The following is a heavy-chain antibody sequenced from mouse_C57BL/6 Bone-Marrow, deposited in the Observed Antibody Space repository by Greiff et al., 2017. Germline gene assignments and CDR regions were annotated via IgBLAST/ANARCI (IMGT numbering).Heavy chain of an antibody. CDR2: IYPRSGNT. J-gene: IGHJ1*03. V-gene: IGHV1-81*01. CDR3: ARENWDWYFDV. D-gene: IGHD4-1*01. Sequence: QVQLQPSGAELARPGASVKLSCKASGYTFTSYGISWVKQRTGQGLEWIGEIYPRSGNTYYNEKFKGKATLTADKSSSTAYMELRSLTSEDSAVYFCARENWDWYFDVWGTGTTVTVSS. CDR1: GYTFTSYG.